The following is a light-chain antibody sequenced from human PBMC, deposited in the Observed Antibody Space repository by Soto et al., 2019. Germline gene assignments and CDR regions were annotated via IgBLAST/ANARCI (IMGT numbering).Light chain of an antibody. CDR2: DVS. J-gene: IGLJ1*01. CDR1: RRDLGGYNY. V-gene: IGLV2-14*03. Sequence: QSVLTQPAPLSGSPGQSITISCPGHRRDLGGYNYVSWYQHHPGKAPKLMIYDVSNRPSGVSNRFSGSKSGNTASLTISGLQPEDEADYYCSSYTTSNTRQIVFGTGTKVTVL. CDR3: SSYTTSNTRQIV.